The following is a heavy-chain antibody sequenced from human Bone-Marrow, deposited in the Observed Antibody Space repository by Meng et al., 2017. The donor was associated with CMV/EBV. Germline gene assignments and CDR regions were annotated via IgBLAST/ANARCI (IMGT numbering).Heavy chain of an antibody. V-gene: IGHV4-31*02. CDR3: ARYPYYYDSSGYYYYYYGMDV. CDR2: IYYSGST. CDR1: GYY. Sequence: GYYWSWIRQHPGKGLEWNGYIYYSGSTYYNPSLKSRVTISVDTSKNQFSLKLSSVTAADTAVYYCARYPYYYDSSGYYYYYYGMDVWGQGTTVTVSS. D-gene: IGHD3-22*01. J-gene: IGHJ6*02.